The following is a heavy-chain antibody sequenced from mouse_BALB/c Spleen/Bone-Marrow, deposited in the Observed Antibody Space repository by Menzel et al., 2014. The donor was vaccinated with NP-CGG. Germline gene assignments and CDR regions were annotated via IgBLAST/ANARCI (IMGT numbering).Heavy chain of an antibody. CDR3: SLYDYDEKSAY. Sequence: VQLQQPGAEFVRSGASVKLSCTASGFNIKDYYMHWVKQRPEQGLEWIGWIDPENGDTKYAPKFQGKATMTADTSSNTAYLQLSSLTSEDTAVYYCSLYDYDEKSAYWGQGTLVTVSA. CDR1: GFNIKDYY. D-gene: IGHD2-4*01. V-gene: IGHV14-4*02. J-gene: IGHJ3*01. CDR2: IDPENGDT.